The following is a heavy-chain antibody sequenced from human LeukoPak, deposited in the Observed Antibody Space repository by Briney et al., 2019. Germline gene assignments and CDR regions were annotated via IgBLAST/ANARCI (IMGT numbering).Heavy chain of an antibody. V-gene: IGHV4-59*01. CDR3: ASNGYSSGWYGTFDY. Sequence: SETLSLTCTVSGGSISSYYWSWIRQPPGKGLEWIGYIYYSGSTNYNPSLKSRATISVDTSKNQFSLKLSSVTAADTAVYYCASNGYSSGWYGTFDYWGQGTLVTVSS. CDR1: GGSISSYY. D-gene: IGHD6-19*01. CDR2: IYYSGST. J-gene: IGHJ4*02.